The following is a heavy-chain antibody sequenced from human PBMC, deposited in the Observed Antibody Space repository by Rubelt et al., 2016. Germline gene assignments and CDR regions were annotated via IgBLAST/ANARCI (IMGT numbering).Heavy chain of an antibody. D-gene: IGHD3/OR15-3a*01. J-gene: IGHJ4*02. CDR1: GFTFSSYA. CDR3: AKGTGPRRGGTDY. V-gene: IGHV3-23*01. CDR2: ISGSGGST. Sequence: EVQLLESGGGLVQPGGSLRLSCAASGFTFSSYAMSWVRQAPGKGLEWVSAISGSGGSTYYADSVKGRFTISRDNSKTTLYLQMNSLRAEDTAVYYCAKGTGPRRGGTDYWGQGTLVTVSS.